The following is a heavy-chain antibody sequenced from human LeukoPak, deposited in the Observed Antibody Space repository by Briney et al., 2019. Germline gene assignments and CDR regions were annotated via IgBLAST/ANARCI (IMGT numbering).Heavy chain of an antibody. Sequence: GASVKVSCKASGGTFSSYAISWVRQAPGQGLEWMGWMNPNSGNTGYAQKFQGRVTMTRNTSISTAYMELSSLRSEDTAVYYCARGLWFGEFWGQGTLVTVSS. CDR3: ARGLWFGEF. D-gene: IGHD3-10*01. J-gene: IGHJ4*02. CDR2: MNPNSGNT. CDR1: GGTFSSYA. V-gene: IGHV1-8*02.